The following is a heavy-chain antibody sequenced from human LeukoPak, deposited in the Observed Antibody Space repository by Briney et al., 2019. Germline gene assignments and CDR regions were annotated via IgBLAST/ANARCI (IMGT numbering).Heavy chain of an antibody. CDR3: ARAGYGSGSPYYGVDV. CDR1: GFTFSSYG. V-gene: IGHV3-13*01. D-gene: IGHD3-10*01. CDR2: IGTAGDT. J-gene: IGHJ6*02. Sequence: GGSLRLSCAASGFTFSSYGLHWVRQVTGKGLEWVSAIGTAGDTYYPGSVKGRFTISRENAKNSLYLQMNSLRVGDTAVYYCARAGYGSGSPYYGVDVWGPGTTVTVSS.